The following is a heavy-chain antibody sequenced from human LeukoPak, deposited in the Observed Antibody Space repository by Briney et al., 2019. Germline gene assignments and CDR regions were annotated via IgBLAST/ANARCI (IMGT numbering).Heavy chain of an antibody. CDR3: AERRIASPDYYYHYMDV. J-gene: IGHJ6*03. CDR2: MSGSGGST. D-gene: IGHD6-6*01. Sequence: GGSLRLSCAASGFTFSSYAMSWVRQAPGKGLEWVSTMSGSGGSTYYADSVKGRFTISRDNSKNTLYLQMNSLRAEDTAVYSCAERRIASPDYYYHYMDVWGKGTTVTVSS. V-gene: IGHV3-23*01. CDR1: GFTFSSYA.